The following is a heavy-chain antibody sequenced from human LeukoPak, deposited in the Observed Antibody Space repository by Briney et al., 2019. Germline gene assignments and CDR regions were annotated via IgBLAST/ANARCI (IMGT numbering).Heavy chain of an antibody. J-gene: IGHJ4*02. CDR2: INHSGST. V-gene: IGHV4-34*01. CDR1: GGSFSGYY. Sequence: SETLSPTCAVYGGSFSGYYWSWIRQPPGKGLEWIGEINHSGSTNYNPSLKSRVTISVDTSKNQFSLKLSSVTAADTAVYYCARVEAAAGINYWGQGTLVTVSS. D-gene: IGHD6-13*01. CDR3: ARVEAAAGINY.